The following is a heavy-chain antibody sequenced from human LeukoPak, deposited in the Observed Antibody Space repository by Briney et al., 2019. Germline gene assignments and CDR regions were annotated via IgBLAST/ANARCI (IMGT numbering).Heavy chain of an antibody. D-gene: IGHD3-16*01. CDR2: IIPIFGTA. Sequence: SVKVSCKASGGTFSSYAISWVRQAPGQGLEWMGGIIPIFGTANYAQKFQGRVTMTRDTSTSTVYMELSSLRSEDTAVYYCARDTFDVARGAFDIWGQGTMVTVSS. CDR1: GGTFSSYA. CDR3: ARDTFDVARGAFDI. V-gene: IGHV1-69*05. J-gene: IGHJ3*02.